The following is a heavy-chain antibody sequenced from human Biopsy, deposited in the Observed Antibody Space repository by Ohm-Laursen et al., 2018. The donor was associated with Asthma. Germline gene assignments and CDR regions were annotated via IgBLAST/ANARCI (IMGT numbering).Heavy chain of an antibody. D-gene: IGHD2-2*01. CDR2: INSVFGTT. CDR1: GGTFNTCV. Sequence: SSVKVSCKSLGGTFNTCVIGWVRQAPGQGLEWMGGINSVFGTTTYPQKFQDRVTITADDSTSTVYMELSSLRSEDTAVYYCARKAGPCISRTCYSLDFWGQGTLVTVSS. V-gene: IGHV1-69*01. CDR3: ARKAGPCISRTCYSLDF. J-gene: IGHJ4*02.